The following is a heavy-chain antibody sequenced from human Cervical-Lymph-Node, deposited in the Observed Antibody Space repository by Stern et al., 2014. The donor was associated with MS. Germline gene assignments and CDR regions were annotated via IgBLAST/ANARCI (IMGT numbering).Heavy chain of an antibody. CDR1: GGTFSSYA. D-gene: IGHD2-15*01. Sequence: VQLVESGAEMTRPGSSVKVSCKASGGTFSSYAISWVRQAPGQGLEWVGGLVHTCAPPSYAKKFQGKGAITADESMGTAYKELSRLRSEDTAFYYCAREISLKYFGMGVWGQGTTVTLSS. J-gene: IGHJ6*02. CDR2: LVHTCAPP. CDR3: AREISLKYFGMGV. V-gene: IGHV1-69*01.